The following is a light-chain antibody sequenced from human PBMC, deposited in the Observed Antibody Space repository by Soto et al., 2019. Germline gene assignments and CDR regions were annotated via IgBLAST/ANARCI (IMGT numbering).Light chain of an antibody. J-gene: IGKJ5*01. V-gene: IGKV3-15*01. CDR3: QQYNDGNTIT. CDR1: QSVSSN. CDR2: DAS. Sequence: EIVVSHYPSAVSGVTPKRATLSFRTSQSVSSNLAWYQQKPGQAPRLLIYDASTRATVIQARFSGSGSGTEFTLTISSLQSEDFAVHYFQQYNDGNTITFGQGARLDI.